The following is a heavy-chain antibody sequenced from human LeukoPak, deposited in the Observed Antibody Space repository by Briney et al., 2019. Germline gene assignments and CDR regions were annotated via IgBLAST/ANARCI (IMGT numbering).Heavy chain of an antibody. V-gene: IGHV1-2*02. CDR3: ARDPSNSGYDYLYYFDY. CDR2: INPNTGVT. D-gene: IGHD5-12*01. CDR1: GYSFTGYY. J-gene: IGHJ4*02. Sequence: ASVKVSCKASGYSFTGYYMHWVRQAPGQGLEWMGWINPNTGVTNYAQKFQGRVTMTRDMSISTAYMELSRLRSDDTAVYYCARDPSNSGYDYLYYFDYWGQGTLVTVSS.